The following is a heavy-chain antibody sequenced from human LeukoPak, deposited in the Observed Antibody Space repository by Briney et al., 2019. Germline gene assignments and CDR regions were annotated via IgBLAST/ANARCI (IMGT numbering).Heavy chain of an antibody. J-gene: IGHJ4*02. Sequence: PSETLSLTRTVSGASISDYSWNWIRQPPGMGLEWIGSIYYTGRTNYNPSLKSRVTISVDTSKNQFSLKLSSVTAADTAVYYCARTGYDRSYFDYWGQGTLVTVSS. V-gene: IGHV4-59*01. D-gene: IGHD3-22*01. CDR2: IYYTGRT. CDR3: ARTGYDRSYFDY. CDR1: GASISDYS.